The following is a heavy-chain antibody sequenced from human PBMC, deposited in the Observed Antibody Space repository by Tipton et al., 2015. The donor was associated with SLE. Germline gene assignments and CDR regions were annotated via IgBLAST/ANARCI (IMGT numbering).Heavy chain of an antibody. V-gene: IGHV3-23*01. CDR2: ISGSGGST. CDR3: AKVGLLSSFDY. Sequence: SLRLSCAASGFTFSSYAMSWVRQAPGKGLEWVSTISGSGGSTYCADSVKGRFTIFRDNSKNTLYLQVNSLRAEDTAVYFCAKVGLLSSFDYWGQGTLVTVSS. D-gene: IGHD2-21*01. CDR1: GFTFSSYA. J-gene: IGHJ4*02.